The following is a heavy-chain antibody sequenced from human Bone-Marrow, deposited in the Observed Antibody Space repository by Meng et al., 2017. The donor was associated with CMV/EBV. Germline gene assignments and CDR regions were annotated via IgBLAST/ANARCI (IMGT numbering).Heavy chain of an antibody. V-gene: IGHV3-21*01. CDR3: AKYNDFWSGYYTDAFDI. J-gene: IGHJ3*02. CDR2: ISSSSSYI. CDR1: GFTFSSYS. Sequence: GESLKISCAASGFTFSSYSMNWVRQAPGKGLEWVSSISSSSSYIYYADSVKGRFTISRDNSKNTLYLQMNSLRAEDTAVYYCAKYNDFWSGYYTDAFDIWGQGTMVTVSS. D-gene: IGHD3-3*01.